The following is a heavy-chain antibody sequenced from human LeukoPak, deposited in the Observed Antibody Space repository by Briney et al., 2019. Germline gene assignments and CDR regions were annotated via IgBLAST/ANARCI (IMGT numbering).Heavy chain of an antibody. CDR2: FIGSGGCST. CDR1: GLTFSRYA. V-gene: IGHV3-23*01. Sequence: GGSLRLPCAASGLTFSRYAKKWVRHAPGKGLEGVSTFIGSGGCSTYYADSVKGRFTNSRDNSKNTLYLQMNSLRAEDTDVYYCAKDPDYGSGSYYWGGLRGQGTLVTVSS. D-gene: IGHD3-10*01. J-gene: IGHJ4*02. CDR3: AKDPDYGSGSYYWGGL.